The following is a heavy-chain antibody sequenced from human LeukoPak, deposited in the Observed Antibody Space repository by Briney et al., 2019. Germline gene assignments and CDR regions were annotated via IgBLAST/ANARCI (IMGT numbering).Heavy chain of an antibody. CDR3: TRDLAFYYYDSSGYFGAFDI. Sequence: GGSLRLSCAASGFTFSSHSMNWVRQAPGKGLEWVSSITSSSNYIHYADSVKGRFTISRDNAKNSLYLQMNSLRAEDTAVYYCTRDLAFYYYDSSGYFGAFDIWGQGTMVTVSS. D-gene: IGHD3-22*01. CDR1: GFTFSSHS. CDR2: ITSSSNYI. J-gene: IGHJ3*02. V-gene: IGHV3-21*01.